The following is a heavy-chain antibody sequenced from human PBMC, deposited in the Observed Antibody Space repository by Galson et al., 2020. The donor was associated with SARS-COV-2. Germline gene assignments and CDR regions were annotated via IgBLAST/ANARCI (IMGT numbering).Heavy chain of an antibody. CDR2: LGTAGDT. CDR3: ARMGVAALAGYYYGMDV. CDR1: GFTFSSYD. D-gene: IGHD6-6*01. J-gene: IGHJ6*02. V-gene: IGHV3-13*04. Sequence: GGSLRLSCAASGFTFSSYDMHWVRQATGKGLEWVSALGTAGDTYYPGSVKGRFTISRENAKNSLYLQMNSLRAGDTAVYYCARMGVAALAGYYYGMDVWGQGTTVTVSS.